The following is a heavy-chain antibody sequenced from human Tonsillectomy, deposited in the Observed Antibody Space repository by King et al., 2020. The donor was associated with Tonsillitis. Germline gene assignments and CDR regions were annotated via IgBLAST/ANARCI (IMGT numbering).Heavy chain of an antibody. CDR3: ARDALKVANFIYDYFFGLDV. Sequence: MQLQESGPRLVRPSETLSLTCAVSGDFISSGYYWGWIRQSPGMGLEWIGSIYHSGSTYYNPSLKSRVTISVDTSNNQFSLKLSSVTAADTAVYYCARDALKVANFIYDYFFGLDVWGHGTTVTVSS. D-gene: IGHD5-12*01. V-gene: IGHV4-38-2*02. CDR1: GDFISSGYY. CDR2: IYHSGST. J-gene: IGHJ6*02.